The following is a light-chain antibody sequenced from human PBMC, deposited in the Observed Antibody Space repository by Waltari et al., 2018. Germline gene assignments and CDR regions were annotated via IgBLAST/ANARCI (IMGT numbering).Light chain of an antibody. V-gene: IGLV2-23*01. CDR2: EAT. Sequence: QSALTQPASVSGSPGQSITISCTGTSSDVGTYNLVSWYQQHPGEAPKLLIYEATKRPSGVSNRFSASKSGNTASLTISGLQVEDEADYHCQAWDSYTAVFGGGTKLTVL. J-gene: IGLJ3*02. CDR1: SSDVGTYNL. CDR3: QAWDSYTAV.